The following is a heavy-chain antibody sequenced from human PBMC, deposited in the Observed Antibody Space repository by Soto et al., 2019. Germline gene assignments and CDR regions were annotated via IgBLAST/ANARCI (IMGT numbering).Heavy chain of an antibody. CDR2: INWNGGST. D-gene: IGHD3-9*01. V-gene: IGHV3-20*04. CDR1: GFTFDDYG. CDR3: ARGLNYDVLTGLDY. Sequence: EVQLVESGGGVVRPGGSLRLSCAASGFTFDDYGMSWVRQAPGKGLEWVSGINWNGGSTAYADSVKGRFTISRDSAEDSLYLQMNSLRAEDTAFYYCARGLNYDVLTGLDYLGQGTLVTVSS. J-gene: IGHJ4*02.